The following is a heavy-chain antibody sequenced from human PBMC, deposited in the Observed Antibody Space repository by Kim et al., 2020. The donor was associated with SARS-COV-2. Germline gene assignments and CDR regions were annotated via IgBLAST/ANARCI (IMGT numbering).Heavy chain of an antibody. V-gene: IGHV3-48*02. CDR3: ARGEDYDI. D-gene: IGHD4-17*01. Sequence: GGSLRLSCAASGFAFSIYTMNWVRQAPGKGLEWISYISSSSSRIYYADSVKGRFTISRDNAKNSMYLQMNSLRDEDTAVYYCARGEDYDIWGQGTMVTVSS. CDR2: ISSSSSRI. J-gene: IGHJ3*02. CDR1: GFAFSIYT.